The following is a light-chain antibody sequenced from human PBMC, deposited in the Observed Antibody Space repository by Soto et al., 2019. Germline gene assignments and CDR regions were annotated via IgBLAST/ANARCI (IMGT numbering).Light chain of an antibody. CDR1: SSDVGGYNY. Sequence: QSALTQPPSASGSPGQSVTISCTGTSSDVGGYNYVSWYQQHPGKAPKHMIYEVSKRPSGVPDRFTGSKSGNTASLTVPGLQAEDEADYYCSSYAGSNLWVFGGGTKLTVL. CDR2: EVS. J-gene: IGLJ3*02. CDR3: SSYAGSNLWV. V-gene: IGLV2-8*01.